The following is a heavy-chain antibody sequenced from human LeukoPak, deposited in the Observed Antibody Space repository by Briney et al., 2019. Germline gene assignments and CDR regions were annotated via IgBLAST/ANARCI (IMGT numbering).Heavy chain of an antibody. CDR2: IYYSGST. V-gene: IGHV4-30-4*01. J-gene: IGHJ4*02. Sequence: SETLSLTCTVSGGSISSGDYYWSWIRQPPGKGLEWIGYIYYSGSTYYNPSLKSRVTISVDTSKNQLSLKLSSVTAADTAVYYCARGRAIFGVVKRWKGVYFDYWGQGTLVTVSS. D-gene: IGHD3-3*01. CDR1: GGSISSGDYY. CDR3: ARGRAIFGVVKRWKGVYFDY.